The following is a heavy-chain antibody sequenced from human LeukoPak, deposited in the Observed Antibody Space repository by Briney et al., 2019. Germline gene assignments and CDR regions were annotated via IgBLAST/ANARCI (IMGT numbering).Heavy chain of an antibody. CDR3: ARDHPFDL. Sequence: SVKVSCEASGGTFSSYAISWVRQAPGQGLEWMGRIIPIFGIANYAQKFPGRVTITADKSTSTAYMELSSLRSEDTAVYYCARDHPFDLWGRGTLVTVSS. CDR2: IIPIFGIA. J-gene: IGHJ2*01. V-gene: IGHV1-69*04. CDR1: GGTFSSYA.